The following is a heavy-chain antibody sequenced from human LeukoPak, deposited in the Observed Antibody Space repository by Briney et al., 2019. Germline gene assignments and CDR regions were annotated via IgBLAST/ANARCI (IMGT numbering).Heavy chain of an antibody. V-gene: IGHV4-4*07. J-gene: IGHJ4*02. CDR1: GGSISSYY. D-gene: IGHD2-8*01. CDR3: ARGYGTNGVCYKGYYFDY. CDR2: IYTSGST. Sequence: MPSETLSLTCTVSGGSISSYYCSWIRQPAGKGLEWIGCIYTSGSTNYNPSLKSRVTMSVDTSKNQFSLKLRSVTAADTAVFYCARGYGTNGVCYKGYYFDYWGQGTLVTVSS.